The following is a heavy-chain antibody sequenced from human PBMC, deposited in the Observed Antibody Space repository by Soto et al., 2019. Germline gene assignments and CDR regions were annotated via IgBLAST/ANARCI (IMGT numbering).Heavy chain of an antibody. CDR1: GTAFRPGDDY. J-gene: IGHJ5*02. CDR2: IHYRGST. Sequence: KSSDPLSPTFTVSGTAFRPGDDYGCWIRPPPAKGLEWIGYIHYRGSTYYNPSLKSRLTLSTHTSTHHISLDLGSMTATDTSVYYCARGRFNVVVATATQWFDPWGKGTLVTGSS. V-gene: IGHV4-30-4*02. CDR3: ARGRFNVVVATATQWFDP. D-gene: IGHD2-15*01.